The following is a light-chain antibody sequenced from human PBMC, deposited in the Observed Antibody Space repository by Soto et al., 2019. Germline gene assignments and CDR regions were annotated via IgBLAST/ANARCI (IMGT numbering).Light chain of an antibody. V-gene: IGLV2-14*03. CDR2: DVS. Sequence: QSALTQPASVSGSPGQSITISCTGTSSDVGGYNSVSWYQQHPDKAPQLKIFDVSNRPSGISDRFSGSKSGNTASLTISGLQAEDEADYYCSSYTITNTLIFGGGTKLTVL. CDR3: SSYTITNTLI. J-gene: IGLJ2*01. CDR1: SSDVGGYNS.